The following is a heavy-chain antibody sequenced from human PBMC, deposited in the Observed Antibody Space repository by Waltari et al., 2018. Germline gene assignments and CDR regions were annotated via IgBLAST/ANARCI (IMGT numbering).Heavy chain of an antibody. Sequence: QLQLQESGPGLVKPSETLSLTCTVSGGSISSSSYYWGWIRQPPGTGLEWTGSIYYSGSTYYNPSLKSRVTISVDTSKNQFSLKLSSVTAADTAVYYCARHPNPLNYDFWSGYYTDYYYYMDVWGKGTTVTVSS. CDR1: GGSISSSSYY. V-gene: IGHV4-39*01. D-gene: IGHD3-3*01. J-gene: IGHJ6*03. CDR2: IYYSGST. CDR3: ARHPNPLNYDFWSGYYTDYYYYMDV.